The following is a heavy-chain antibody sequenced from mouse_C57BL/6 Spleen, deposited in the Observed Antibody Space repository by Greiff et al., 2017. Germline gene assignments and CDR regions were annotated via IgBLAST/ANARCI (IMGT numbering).Heavy chain of an antibody. V-gene: IGHV7-3*01. CDR1: GFTFTDYY. Sequence: EVHLVESGGGLVQPGGSLSLSCAASGFTFTDYYMSWVRQPPGKALEWLGFIRNKANGYATEYSASVKGRFTISRDNSQSILYLQMNALRAEDSATYYCARSLTGTRAMDYWGQGTSVTVSS. CDR3: ARSLTGTRAMDY. D-gene: IGHD4-1*01. J-gene: IGHJ4*01. CDR2: IRNKANGYAT.